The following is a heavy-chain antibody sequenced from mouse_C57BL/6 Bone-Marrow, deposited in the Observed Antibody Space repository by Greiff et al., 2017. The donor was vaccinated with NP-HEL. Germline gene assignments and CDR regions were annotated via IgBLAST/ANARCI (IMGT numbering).Heavy chain of an antibody. J-gene: IGHJ2*01. CDR3: ARMYSTRDY. D-gene: IGHD2-5*01. V-gene: IGHV1-55*01. Sequence: QVQLQQPGAELVKPGASVKMSCKASGYTFTSYWITWVKQRPGQGLEWIGDIYPGSGSTNYNEKFQSKATLTVDTSSSTAYMQLSSLTSEYSAVYYCARMYSTRDYWGQGTTLTVSS. CDR1: GYTFTSYW. CDR2: IYPGSGST.